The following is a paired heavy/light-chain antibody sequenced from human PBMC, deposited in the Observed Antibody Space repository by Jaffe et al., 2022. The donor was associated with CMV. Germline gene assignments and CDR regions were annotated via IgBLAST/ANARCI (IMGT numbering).Heavy chain of an antibody. V-gene: IGHV3-48*03. CDR2: ISNSGNTI. D-gene: IGHD2-21*02. CDR3: ARGTYCGRHCYSDYFPD. Sequence: EVQLLESGGGLAQPGGSLRLSCATSGFIFSSYELNWVRQAPGKGLEWISYISNSGNTIMYADSVKGRFTISRDNAKNSLYLQMHSLRAEDTAIYYCARGTYCGRHCYSDYFPDWGQGTLVTVSS. CDR1: GFIFSSYE. J-gene: IGHJ4*02.
Light chain of an antibody. Sequence: DIQMTQSPSTLSASVGDRVTITCRASQSIYTWLAWYQQKPGRAPKLLIYKASSLENGVPSRFSGSGSGTEFTLTISSLQPEDFATYYCQQYDAYLTFGPGTKVEIK. CDR2: KAS. V-gene: IGKV1-5*03. J-gene: IGKJ3*01. CDR1: QSIYTW. CDR3: QQYDAYLT.